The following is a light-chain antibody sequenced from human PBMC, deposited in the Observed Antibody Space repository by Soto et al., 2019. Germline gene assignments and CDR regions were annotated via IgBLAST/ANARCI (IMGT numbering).Light chain of an antibody. V-gene: IGKV3-11*01. CDR3: QNRNNWS. CDR1: QTVSNY. CDR2: DAS. J-gene: IGKJ5*01. Sequence: EIVLTQSPATLSLSPGERATLSCRASQTVSNYLAWYQQKPGQAPRLLIYDASNRATGIPARFSGSGSGTDFTLTISGLEHEDFAVCYRQNRNNWSFGQGTRLEMK.